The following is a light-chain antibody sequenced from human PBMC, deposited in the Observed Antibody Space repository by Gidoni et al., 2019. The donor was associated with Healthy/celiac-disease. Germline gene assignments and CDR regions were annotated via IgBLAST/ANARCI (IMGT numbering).Light chain of an antibody. CDR3: AAWDDSLNGPV. Sequence: QSVLTQPPSASGTPGQRVTISCSGSSSNIGSSTVKWYQQLPGTAPKLLNDSNNQRPSGVPDRCSGSKSGTAASLAISGLQSEDEADYYCAAWDDSLNGPVFGGGTKLTVL. V-gene: IGLV1-44*01. CDR1: SSNIGSST. CDR2: SNN. J-gene: IGLJ3*02.